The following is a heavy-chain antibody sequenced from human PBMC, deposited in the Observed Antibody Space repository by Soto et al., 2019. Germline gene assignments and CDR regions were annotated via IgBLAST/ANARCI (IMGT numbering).Heavy chain of an antibody. Sequence: SETLSLTCAVYGGSFSGYYWNWIRQPPGKGLEWIGEIDHSGYTSYNPSLKSRVTISVDTSKNQFSLRLTSVTAADTAVYYCARVRDWFDPWGQGTLVTVSS. CDR1: GGSFSGYY. CDR3: ARVRDWFDP. D-gene: IGHD3-3*01. V-gene: IGHV4-34*01. CDR2: IDHSGYT. J-gene: IGHJ5*02.